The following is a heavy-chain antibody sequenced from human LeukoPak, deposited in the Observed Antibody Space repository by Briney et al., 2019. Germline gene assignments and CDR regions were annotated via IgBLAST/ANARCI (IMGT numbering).Heavy chain of an antibody. CDR1: GLTFSSYA. CDR2: IHSGGDT. J-gene: IGHJ4*02. D-gene: IGHD4/OR15-4a*01. Sequence: PGGSLRLSCAASGLTFSSYAMSWVRQAPGKGLEWVSVIHSGGDTYYADSVKGRFTISRDNSENTVYLQMSSLRAEDTAVYYCARRDYGKGVYDHWGQGTLVTVSS. CDR3: ARRDYGKGVYDH. V-gene: IGHV3-66*01.